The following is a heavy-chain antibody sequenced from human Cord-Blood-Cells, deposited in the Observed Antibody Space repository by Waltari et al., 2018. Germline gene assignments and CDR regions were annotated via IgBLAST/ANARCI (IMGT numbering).Heavy chain of an antibody. J-gene: IGHJ4*02. Sequence: EVQLVESGGGLVQPGGSLRLSCAASGFTFSSYSMNWVSQAPGKGLEWVSYISSSSSTIYYADSVKGRFTISRDNAKNSLYLQMNSLRAEDTAVYYCARARKHSGSYSTCFDYWGQGTLVTVSS. CDR3: ARARKHSGSYSTCFDY. CDR2: ISSSSSTI. V-gene: IGHV3-48*01. CDR1: GFTFSSYS. D-gene: IGHD1-26*01.